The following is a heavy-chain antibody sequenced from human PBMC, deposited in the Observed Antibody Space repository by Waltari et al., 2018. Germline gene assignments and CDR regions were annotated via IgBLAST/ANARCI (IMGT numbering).Heavy chain of an antibody. CDR3: ARDVDYTGHVWVNLGDY. J-gene: IGHJ4*02. V-gene: IGHV3-30*03. CDR2: ISYDDQK. D-gene: IGHD2-2*02. CDR1: GFTFSEYA. Sequence: QVQLVESGGGVVQPGRSLRLACAASGFTFSEYAMHWVHQAPGKGLGWVAVISYDDQKDYADSVKGRFAISRDNSKSTLYLQINSLRAEDTGVYYCARDVDYTGHVWVNLGDYWGQGTLVSVSS.